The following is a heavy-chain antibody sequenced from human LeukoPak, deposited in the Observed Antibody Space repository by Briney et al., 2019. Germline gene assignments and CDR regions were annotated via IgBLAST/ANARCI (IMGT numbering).Heavy chain of an antibody. CDR1: GGSISSSSYY. Sequence: SQTLSLTCTVSGGSISSSSYYWGWIRQPPGKGLEWIGSIYYSGSTYYNPSLKSRVTISVDTSKNQFSLKLSSVTAADTAVYYCARDLREHSGSYYGDYWGQGTLVTVSS. CDR2: IYYSGST. CDR3: ARDLREHSGSYYGDY. V-gene: IGHV4-39*07. D-gene: IGHD1-26*01. J-gene: IGHJ4*02.